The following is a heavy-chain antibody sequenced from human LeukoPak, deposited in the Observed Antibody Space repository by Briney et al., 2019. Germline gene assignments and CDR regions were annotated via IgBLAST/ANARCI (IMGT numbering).Heavy chain of an antibody. D-gene: IGHD3-22*01. V-gene: IGHV3-49*04. Sequence: PGGSLRLSCTASGFTFGDYAMSWVRQAPGKGLEWVGFIRSKAYGGTTEYAASVKGRFTISRDDSKSIAYLQMNSLKTEDTAVYYCTRANLYCYHSSGYYHWGQGTLVTVSS. CDR2: IRSKAYGGTT. CDR1: GFTFGDYA. J-gene: IGHJ5*02. CDR3: TRANLYCYHSSGYYH.